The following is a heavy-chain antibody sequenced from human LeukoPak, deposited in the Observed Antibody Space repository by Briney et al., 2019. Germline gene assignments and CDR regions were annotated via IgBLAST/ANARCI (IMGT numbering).Heavy chain of an antibody. J-gene: IGHJ3*02. D-gene: IGHD4-17*01. CDR2: IYYSGST. CDR1: GGSISSHY. V-gene: IGHV4-59*11. Sequence: PSETLSLTCTVSGGSISSHYWSWIRQPPGKGLEWIGYIYYSGSTNYNPSLKSRVTISVDTSKNQFSLKLSSVTAADTAVYYCARGNYGDYVPRPAFDIWGQGTMVTVSS. CDR3: ARGNYGDYVPRPAFDI.